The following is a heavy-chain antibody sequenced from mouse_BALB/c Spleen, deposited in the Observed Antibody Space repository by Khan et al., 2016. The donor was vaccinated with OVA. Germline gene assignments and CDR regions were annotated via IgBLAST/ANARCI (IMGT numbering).Heavy chain of an antibody. D-gene: IGHD1-1*01. CDR2: ISYSGNT. Sequence: EVQLVESGPGLVKPSQSLSLTCTVTGYSIASDYAWNWIRQFPGNKLEWMGFISYSGNTNYNPSLKSRISITRDTSKNQFFLQLNSVTSEDTATYYCARVYGGDFDYWGQGTTLTVFS. CDR1: GYSIASDYA. CDR3: ARVYGGDFDY. J-gene: IGHJ2*01. V-gene: IGHV3-2*02.